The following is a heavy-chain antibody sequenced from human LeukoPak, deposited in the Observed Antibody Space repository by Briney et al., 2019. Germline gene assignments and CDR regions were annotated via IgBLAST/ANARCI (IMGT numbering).Heavy chain of an antibody. D-gene: IGHD3-9*01. J-gene: IGHJ5*02. Sequence: PSETLSLTCAVYGGSFSGYYWSWIRQPPGKGLEWIGEINHSGSTNYNPSLKSRVTMSVDTSKNQFSLKLSSVTAADTAVYYCARGTTHYDILTGYYSNWFDPWGQGTLVTVSS. CDR3: ARGTTHYDILTGYYSNWFDP. CDR1: GGSFSGYY. V-gene: IGHV4-34*01. CDR2: INHSGST.